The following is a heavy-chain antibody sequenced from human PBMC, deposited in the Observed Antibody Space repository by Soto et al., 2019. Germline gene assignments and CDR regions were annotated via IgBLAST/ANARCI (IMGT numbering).Heavy chain of an antibody. CDR3: AHERDPSGSYHYFDY. CDR2: ISAYNGNT. CDR1: GYTFSNYI. Sequence: QVQLVQAGVEVKKPGASVKVSCKTSGYTFSNYIITWVRQAPGQGLEWMGWISAYNGNTKYAQKFQDRINMTTDTSTSISYMELRSLRSDDTAFYFCAHERDPSGSYHYFDYWGQGTLVTVSS. D-gene: IGHD3-10*01. V-gene: IGHV1-18*01. J-gene: IGHJ4*02.